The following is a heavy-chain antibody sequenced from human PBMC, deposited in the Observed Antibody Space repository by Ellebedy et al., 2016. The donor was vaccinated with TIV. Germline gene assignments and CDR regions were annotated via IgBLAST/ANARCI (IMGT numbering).Heavy chain of an antibody. V-gene: IGHV1-69*13. D-gene: IGHD6-13*01. CDR3: ARWGAIADNYYGMDV. Sequence: SVKVSCXASGGTFSSYAISWVRQAPGQGLEWMGGIIPIFGTANYAQKFQGRVTITADESTSTAYMELRSLRSDDTAVYYCARWGAIADNYYGMDVWGQGTTVTVSS. J-gene: IGHJ6*02. CDR1: GGTFSSYA. CDR2: IIPIFGTA.